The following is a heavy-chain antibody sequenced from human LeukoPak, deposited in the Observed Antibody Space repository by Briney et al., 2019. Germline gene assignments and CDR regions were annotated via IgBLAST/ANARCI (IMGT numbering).Heavy chain of an antibody. CDR3: ARGSRANIVATTFDY. CDR1: GYTFTSYY. D-gene: IGHD5-12*01. V-gene: IGHV1-46*01. CDR2: INPSGGST. Sequence: ASVKVSCKASGYTFTSYYMHWVRQAPGQGLEWMGIINPSGGSTSYAQKFQGRVTMTRDTSTSTVYMELSSLRSEDTAVYYCARGSRANIVATTFDYWGQGTLVTVSS. J-gene: IGHJ4*02.